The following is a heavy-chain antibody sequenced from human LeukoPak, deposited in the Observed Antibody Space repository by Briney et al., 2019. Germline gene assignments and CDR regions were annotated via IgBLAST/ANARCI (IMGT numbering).Heavy chain of an antibody. CDR2: IYYSGST. V-gene: IGHV4-59*01. CDR1: GGSISSYY. J-gene: IGHJ4*02. Sequence: SETLSLTCTVSGGSISSYYWSWIRQPPGKGLEWMGNIYYSGSTNYNPSLKSRVTISVDTSKKQFSLKLSSVTAADTAVYYCARRSYGEGWPFAYWGQGTLVTVSS. CDR3: ARRSYGEGWPFAY. D-gene: IGHD1-26*01.